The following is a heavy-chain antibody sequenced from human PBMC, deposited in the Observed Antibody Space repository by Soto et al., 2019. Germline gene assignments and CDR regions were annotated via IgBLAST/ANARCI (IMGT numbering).Heavy chain of an antibody. V-gene: IGHV4-31*03. J-gene: IGHJ5*02. CDR1: GGSISSGGYY. CDR2: IYYSGST. CDR3: ARASGNDFWSGYPTNWFDP. D-gene: IGHD3-3*01. Sequence: QVQLQESGPGLVKPSQTLSLTCTVSGGSISSGGYYWSWIRQHPGKGLEWIGYIYYSGSTYYNPSLKSRVTISVDTSKNQFSLKLSSVTAADTAVYYCARASGNDFWSGYPTNWFDPWGQGTLVTVSS.